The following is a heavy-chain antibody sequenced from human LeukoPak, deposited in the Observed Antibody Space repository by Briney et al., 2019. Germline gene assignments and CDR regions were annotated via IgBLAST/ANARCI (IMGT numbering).Heavy chain of an antibody. J-gene: IGHJ6*04. D-gene: IGHD3-10*02. Sequence: QTGGSLRLSCAASGFTFSSSVMSWVRQAPGKGLEWVSYISSSGSTIYYADSVKGRFTISRDNAKNSLYLQMNSLRAEDTAVYYCAELGITMIGGVWGKGTTVTISS. CDR1: GFTFSSSV. CDR3: AELGITMIGGV. V-gene: IGHV3-48*03. CDR2: ISSSGSTI.